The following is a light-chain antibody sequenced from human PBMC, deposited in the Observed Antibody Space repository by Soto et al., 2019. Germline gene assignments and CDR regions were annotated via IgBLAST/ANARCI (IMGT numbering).Light chain of an antibody. Sequence: IVMTQSPTTLSVSPGQRPTLSYRASQGIGRTLAWYKQKPGQTPRLLSYDASTRATGIPARFSGIGSGTEFTLIISSLKSEDFGVYYCQHYKTWPLSFGGGTKVDIK. CDR2: DAS. CDR3: QHYKTWPLS. CDR1: QGIGRT. J-gene: IGKJ4*01. V-gene: IGKV3-15*01.